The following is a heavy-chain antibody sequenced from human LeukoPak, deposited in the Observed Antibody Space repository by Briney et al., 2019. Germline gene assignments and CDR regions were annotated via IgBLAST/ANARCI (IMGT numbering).Heavy chain of an antibody. Sequence: PGRSLRLSCAASGFTFSSYGMHWVRQAPGKGLEWVAVISYDGSNKYYADSVKGRFTISRDNSKNTLYLQMNSLRAEDTAVYYCARDFGQWELLGRVPVSFFDYWGQGTLVTVSA. D-gene: IGHD1-26*01. CDR1: GFTFSSYG. CDR3: ARDFGQWELLGRVPVSFFDY. CDR2: ISYDGSNK. J-gene: IGHJ4*02. V-gene: IGHV3-30*03.